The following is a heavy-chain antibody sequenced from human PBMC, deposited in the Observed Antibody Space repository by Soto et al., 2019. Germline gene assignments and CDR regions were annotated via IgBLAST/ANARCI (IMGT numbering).Heavy chain of an antibody. CDR2: ISAYNGYT. D-gene: IGHD3-22*01. J-gene: IGHJ4*02. V-gene: IGHV1-18*01. CDR1: CYNFVKYG. Sequence: GDAVKVSCKASCYNFVKYGVTWVRQAPGQGLECMGWISAYNGYTNYAQKLQGRVTMTTDTSTSTAYMELGSLRSDDTAVYYCARDFHSSGYYQGAYAYWGQGPQGTVPS. CDR3: ARDFHSSGYYQGAYAY.